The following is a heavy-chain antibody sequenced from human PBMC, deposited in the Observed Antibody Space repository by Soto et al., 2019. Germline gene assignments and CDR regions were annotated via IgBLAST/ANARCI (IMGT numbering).Heavy chain of an antibody. Sequence: SETLSLTCTVSGGSVSSADWNWSWIRQTPGKGLEWIGHIYEGGRTYSNPSLMSRATISLDTSKNLFSLNLKSVTAADTAVYYCTRGPSVDKVDFWGQGLLVT. CDR2: IYEGGRT. J-gene: IGHJ4*02. CDR1: GGSVSSADWN. V-gene: IGHV4-30-4*08. D-gene: IGHD5-12*01. CDR3: TRGPSVDKVDF.